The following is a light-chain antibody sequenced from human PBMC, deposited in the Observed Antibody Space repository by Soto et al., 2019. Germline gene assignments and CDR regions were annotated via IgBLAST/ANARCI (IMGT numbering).Light chain of an antibody. V-gene: IGKV1-5*01. CDR3: QQYNGYSTWT. Sequence: DIQMTQSPSTLSGSVGDRVTITCRASQTISSWLAWYQQKPGKAPKLLIYDASSLASGVPSRFSGSGSGTEFTLTISSLQPDDFATYYCQQYNGYSTWTFGQGTKVDIK. J-gene: IGKJ1*01. CDR2: DAS. CDR1: QTISSW.